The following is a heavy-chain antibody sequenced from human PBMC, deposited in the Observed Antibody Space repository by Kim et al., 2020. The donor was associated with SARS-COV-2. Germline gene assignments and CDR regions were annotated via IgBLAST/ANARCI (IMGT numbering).Heavy chain of an antibody. Sequence: ASVKVSCKASGYTFTGYYMHWVRQAPGQGLEWMGWINPNSGGTNYAQKFQGRVTMTRDTSISTAYMELSRLRSDDTAVYYCARDPTTVTTLWYYYYYGMDVWGQGTTVTVSS. D-gene: IGHD4-17*01. J-gene: IGHJ6*02. CDR2: INPNSGGT. V-gene: IGHV1-2*02. CDR1: GYTFTGYY. CDR3: ARDPTTVTTLWYYYYYGMDV.